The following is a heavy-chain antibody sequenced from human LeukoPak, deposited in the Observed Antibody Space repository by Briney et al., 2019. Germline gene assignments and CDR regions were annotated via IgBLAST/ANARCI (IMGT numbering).Heavy chain of an antibody. Sequence: SETLSLTCTVSGGSISTYYWSWIRQPPGKGLEWIGYIYYSGNTNYNPSLKSRVTISVDTSKNQFSLKLSSVTAADTAVYYCARLCSGSLPFDYWGQGTLVTVSS. J-gene: IGHJ4*02. CDR2: IYYSGNT. D-gene: IGHD3-10*02. CDR1: GGSISTYY. CDR3: ARLCSGSLPFDY. V-gene: IGHV4-59*12.